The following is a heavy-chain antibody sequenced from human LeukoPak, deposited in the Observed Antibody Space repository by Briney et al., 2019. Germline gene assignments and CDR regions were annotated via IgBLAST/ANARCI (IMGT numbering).Heavy chain of an antibody. J-gene: IGHJ4*02. D-gene: IGHD3-22*01. V-gene: IGHV5-51*01. CDR3: TRRNYNDESSEFFDY. Sequence: GESLKISCKGSGYNFTNYWIGWVRQMPGKGLDWMGIIYPPDSDTRYSPSFQGQVTISADKSVTTAYLQWSGLKASDTALYYCTRRNYNDESSEFFDYWGQGTLVTVSS. CDR1: GYNFTNYW. CDR2: IYPPDSDT.